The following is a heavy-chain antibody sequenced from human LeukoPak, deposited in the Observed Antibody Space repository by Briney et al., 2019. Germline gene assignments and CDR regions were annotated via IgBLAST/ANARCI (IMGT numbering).Heavy chain of an antibody. D-gene: IGHD2-2*01. V-gene: IGHV3-53*01. CDR3: AVIPATTSYFDY. Sequence: GGSLRLSCAASGFTVSSNYMSWVRQAPGKGLEWVSVIYSGGSTYYADSVKGRFTISRDNSKNTLYLQMNSLRAEDTAVYYCAVIPATTSYFDYWSQGTLVTVSS. J-gene: IGHJ4*02. CDR1: GFTVSSNY. CDR2: IYSGGST.